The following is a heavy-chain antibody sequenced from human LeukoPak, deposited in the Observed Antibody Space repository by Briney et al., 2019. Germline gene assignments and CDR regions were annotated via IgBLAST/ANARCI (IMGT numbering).Heavy chain of an antibody. J-gene: IGHJ1*01. D-gene: IGHD6-13*01. CDR2: INPNSGGT. CDR1: GYTFTGYY. Sequence: ASVKASCKASGYTFTGYYMHWVRQAPGQGLEWMGWINPNSGGTNYAQKFQGRVTMTRDTSISTAYMELSRLRSDDTAVYYCAREVMPAAGTYSQHGGQATLVTVSS. V-gene: IGHV1-2*02. CDR3: AREVMPAAGTYSQH.